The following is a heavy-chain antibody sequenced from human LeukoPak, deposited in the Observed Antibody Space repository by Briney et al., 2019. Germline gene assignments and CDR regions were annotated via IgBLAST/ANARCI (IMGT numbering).Heavy chain of an antibody. CDR1: GFTFSSYA. Sequence: GGSLRLSCAASGFTFSSYAMSWVRQAPGKGLEWVSAISGSGGSTYYADSVKGRFTISRDNSKNTLYLQMNSLRVEDTAVYYRAKLYSGSYGSFDYWGQGTLVTVSS. CDR2: ISGSGGST. D-gene: IGHD1-26*01. V-gene: IGHV3-23*01. CDR3: AKLYSGSYGSFDY. J-gene: IGHJ4*02.